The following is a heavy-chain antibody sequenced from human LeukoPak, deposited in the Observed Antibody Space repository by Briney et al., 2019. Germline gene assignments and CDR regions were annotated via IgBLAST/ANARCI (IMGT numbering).Heavy chain of an antibody. J-gene: IGHJ6*02. CDR3: ARDESGYSGYDSFADYYYYGMDV. Sequence: GGSLRLSCAASGFTFSSYAMSWVRQAPGKGLEWVSSISSSSSYIHYADSVKGRFTISRDNAKNSLYLQMNSLRAEDTAVYYCARDESGYSGYDSFADYYYYGMDVWGQGTTVTVSS. V-gene: IGHV3-21*01. CDR2: ISSSSSYI. CDR1: GFTFSSYA. D-gene: IGHD5-12*01.